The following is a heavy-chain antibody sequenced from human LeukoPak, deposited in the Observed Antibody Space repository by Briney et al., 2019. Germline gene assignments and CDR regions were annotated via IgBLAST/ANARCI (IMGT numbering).Heavy chain of an antibody. D-gene: IGHD3-3*01. V-gene: IGHV3-30*02. J-gene: IGHJ4*02. CDR3: AKDPYDFWSGTAGY. CDR2: IRYDGSNK. Sequence: GGSLRLSCAASGFTFSSYGMHWVRQAPGKGLEWVAFIRYDGSNKYYADSVKGRFTISRDNSKNTLYLQMNSLRAEDTAVYYCAKDPYDFWSGTAGYWGQGTLVTVSS. CDR1: GFTFSSYG.